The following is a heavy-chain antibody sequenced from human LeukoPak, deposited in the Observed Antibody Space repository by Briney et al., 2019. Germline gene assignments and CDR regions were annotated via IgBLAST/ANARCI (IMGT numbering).Heavy chain of an antibody. J-gene: IGHJ4*02. CDR1: GFSFSPYW. V-gene: IGHV3-7*01. CDR2: INPDGSGT. D-gene: IGHD4-17*01. CDR3: ARLFGGVTTFDY. Sequence: PGGSLRLSCAASGFSFSPYWMSWVRQGPGKGLDWVASINPDGSGTSYVDSVKDRFTISRDNAQNSLYLQMNSLSAEDTAVYYCARLFGGVTTFDYWGQGTLVTVSS.